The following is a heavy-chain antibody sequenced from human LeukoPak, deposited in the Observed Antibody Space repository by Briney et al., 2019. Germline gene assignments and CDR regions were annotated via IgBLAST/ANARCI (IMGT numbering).Heavy chain of an antibody. D-gene: IGHD6-13*01. CDR1: GFTFDDYA. CDR2: ISWYSGSI. Sequence: GGSLTLSCAASGFTFDDYAMHWVRQAPGKGLEWVSGISWYSGSIGYADSVKGRFTISRDNATKYLYLQMNSLRADDTASYYCSTDTLRSSSCDFDYWGQGTLVTVSS. J-gene: IGHJ4*03. CDR3: STDTLRSSSCDFDY. V-gene: IGHV3-9*01.